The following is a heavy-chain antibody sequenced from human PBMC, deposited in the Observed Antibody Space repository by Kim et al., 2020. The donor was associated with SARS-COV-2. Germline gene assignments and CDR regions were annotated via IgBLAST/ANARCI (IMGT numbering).Heavy chain of an antibody. D-gene: IGHD6-13*01. V-gene: IGHV4-59*01. J-gene: IGHJ5*02. CDR3: ARISLAAAGTRGYWFDP. Sequence: LKSRVTISVDTSKNPLSLKLSSVTAADTAVYYCARISLAAAGTRGYWFDPWGQGTLVTVSS.